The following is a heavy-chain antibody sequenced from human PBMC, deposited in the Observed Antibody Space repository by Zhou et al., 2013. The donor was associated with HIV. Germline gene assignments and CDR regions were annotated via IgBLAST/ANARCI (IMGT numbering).Heavy chain of an antibody. CDR3: ARGGPGWPTDY. J-gene: IGHJ4*02. V-gene: IGHV4-34*01. Sequence: QVQLQQWGAGLLKPSETLSLTCAVYGGSFSGYYWSWIRQPPGKGLEWIGEINHSGSTNYNPSLKGRVTISVDTSKNQFSLYLNSVTAADTAVYYCARGGPGWPTDYWGQGTLVTVSS. CDR2: INHSGST. CDR1: GGSFSGYY.